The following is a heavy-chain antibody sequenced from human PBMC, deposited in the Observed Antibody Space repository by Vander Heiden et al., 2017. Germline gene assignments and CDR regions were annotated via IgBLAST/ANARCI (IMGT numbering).Heavy chain of an antibody. J-gene: IGHJ4*02. CDR3: GRDRGSYFEH. CDR1: GFIFSNYG. Sequence: QVRLVESGGGVVQPGRSLRLSGVASGFIFSNYGMHWVRQAPGKGLEWLSFIWYDGTHAYYADSVKGRITVSRDNSKNTLYLQLSSVRVEDTAVYFCGRDRGSYFEHWGQGTPVTVSS. CDR2: IWYDGTHA. V-gene: IGHV3-33*01.